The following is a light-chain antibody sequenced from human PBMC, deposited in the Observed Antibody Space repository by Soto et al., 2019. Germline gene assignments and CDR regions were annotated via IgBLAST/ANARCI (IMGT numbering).Light chain of an antibody. J-gene: IGLJ1*01. CDR3: AAWDDDLNGSV. CDR2: NNN. V-gene: IGLV1-44*01. CDR1: SSNIGRNT. Sequence: QSVLTQSPSASGTPGQRVTISCSGSSSNIGRNTVNWYQQVPGTAPKLLIYNNNQRPSGVPDRFSGSKSGTSASLAIIGLHSEDEADYYCAAWDDDLNGSVFGAGTKLTVL.